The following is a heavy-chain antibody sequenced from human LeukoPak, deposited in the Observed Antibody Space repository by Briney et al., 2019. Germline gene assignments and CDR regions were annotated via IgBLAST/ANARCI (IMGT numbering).Heavy chain of an antibody. J-gene: IGHJ4*02. Sequence: GASVKVSCKASGYTFTSYGISWVRQAPGQGLEWMGWISGYNGNTKYAQKFQGRVTMTTDTSTSTVYMELSSLRSEDTAVYYCAPGRPVNYNYDSSGYYYDYWGQGTLVTVSS. V-gene: IGHV1-18*01. CDR3: APGRPVNYNYDSSGYYYDY. CDR2: ISGYNGNT. CDR1: GYTFTSYG. D-gene: IGHD3-22*01.